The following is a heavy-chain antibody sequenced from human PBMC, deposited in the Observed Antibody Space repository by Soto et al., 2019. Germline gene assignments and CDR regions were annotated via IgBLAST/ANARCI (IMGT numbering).Heavy chain of an antibody. J-gene: IGHJ6*02. D-gene: IGHD4-4*01. CDR2: IWYDGSNK. CDR1: GFTFSSYG. Sequence: QVQLVESGGGVVQPGRSLRLSCAASGFTFSSYGMHWVRQAPGKGLEWVAVIWYDGSNKYYADSVKGRFTISRDNSKNTLYLQMNSLRAEVTAVYYCARDNSNYNYYYYGMDVWGQGTTVTVSS. CDR3: ARDNSNYNYYYYGMDV. V-gene: IGHV3-33*01.